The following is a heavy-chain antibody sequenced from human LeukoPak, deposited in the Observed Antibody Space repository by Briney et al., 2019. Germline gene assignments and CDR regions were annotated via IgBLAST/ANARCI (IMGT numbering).Heavy chain of an antibody. J-gene: IGHJ5*02. V-gene: IGHV4-59*01. CDR2: IYYSGST. D-gene: IGHD1-1*01. CDR3: ARSQWNPGKTTQTT. Sequence: SETLSLTCTVSGGSISSYYWSWIRQPPGKGLEWIGYIYYSGSTNYNPSLKSRVTISVDTSKNQFSLKLSSVTAADTAVYYCARSQWNPGKTTQTTWGQGTLVTVSS. CDR1: GGSISSYY.